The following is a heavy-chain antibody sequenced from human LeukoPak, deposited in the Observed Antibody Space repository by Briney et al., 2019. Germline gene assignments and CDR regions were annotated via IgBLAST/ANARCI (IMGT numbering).Heavy chain of an antibody. CDR3: VKGNYYSTNAYQFDY. CDR1: GFTFSNYA. D-gene: IGHD2-8*01. V-gene: IGHV3-64D*06. CDR2: ISSDGGST. J-gene: IGHJ4*02. Sequence: GGSLRLSCAASGFTFSNYAMHWVRQAPGKGLAYVSAISSDGGSTYYADSVKGRFTISRDNSKNTLYLQMSSLRAEDTAVYYCVKGNYYSTNAYQFDYWGQGTLVTVSS.